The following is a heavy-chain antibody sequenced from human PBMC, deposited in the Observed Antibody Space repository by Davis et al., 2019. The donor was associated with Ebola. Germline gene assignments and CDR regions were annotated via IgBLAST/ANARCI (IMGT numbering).Heavy chain of an antibody. Sequence: ESLKIPCAAPGFTFSSYSMNWVRQPPGKGLEWIGEINHSGSTNYNPSLKSRVTISVDTSKNQFSLKLSSVTAADTAVYYCARHVGDIVVVPAAIPWWFDPWGQGTLVTVSS. CDR3: ARHVGDIVVVPAAIPWWFDP. CDR1: GFTFSSYS. CDR2: INHSGST. D-gene: IGHD2-2*02. V-gene: IGHV4-34*01. J-gene: IGHJ5*02.